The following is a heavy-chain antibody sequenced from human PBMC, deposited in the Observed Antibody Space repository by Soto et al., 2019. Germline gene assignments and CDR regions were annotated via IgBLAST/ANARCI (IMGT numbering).Heavy chain of an antibody. CDR2: IYYSGST. CDR3: ASHDYAHYGMDV. D-gene: IGHD3-16*01. J-gene: IGHJ6*02. V-gene: IGHV4-30-4*01. Sequence: QVQLQASGPGLVKPSQTLSLTCTVSGGSISRGDYYWSWIRQPPGTGLEWIGYIYYSGSTYYNPSLKSRVSISVDTSKNQFSLKLSSVTAADTAVYYCASHDYAHYGMDVWGQGTTVTVSS. CDR1: GGSISRGDYY.